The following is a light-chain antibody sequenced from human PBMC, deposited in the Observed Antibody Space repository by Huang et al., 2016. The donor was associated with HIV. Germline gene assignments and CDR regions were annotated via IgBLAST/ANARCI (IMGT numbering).Light chain of an antibody. J-gene: IGKJ2*01. CDR2: EAS. V-gene: IGKV3-11*01. CDR1: QSVSTY. CDR3: QQRSNWPPMYT. Sequence: EIVLTQSPATLSLSPGERATLSCRASQSVSTYLAWYQQKPGQAPRLLIYEASNRATGIPARFSGSGSGTDFTLTISNLEPEDFAVYYCQQRSNWPPMYTFGQGTKLEIK.